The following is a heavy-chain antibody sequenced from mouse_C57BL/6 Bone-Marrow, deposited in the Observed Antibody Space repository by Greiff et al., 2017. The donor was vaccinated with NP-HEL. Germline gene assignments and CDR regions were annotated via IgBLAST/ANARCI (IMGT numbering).Heavy chain of an antibody. V-gene: IGHV1-54*01. D-gene: IGHD2-4*01. CDR3: AREEDYDGAYYYAMDY. CDR1: GYAFTNYL. J-gene: IGHJ4*01. CDR2: INPGSGGT. Sequence: VMLVESGAELVRPGTSVKVSCKASGYAFTNYLIEWVKQRPGQGLEWIGVINPGSGGTNYNEKFKGKATLTADKSSSTAYMQLSSLTSEDSAVYFCAREEDYDGAYYYAMDYWGQGTSVTVSS.